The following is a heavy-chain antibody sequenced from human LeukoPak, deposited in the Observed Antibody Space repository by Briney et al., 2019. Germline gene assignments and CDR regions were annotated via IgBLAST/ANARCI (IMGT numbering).Heavy chain of an antibody. CDR2: INWNGGST. Sequence: TGGSLRLSCAASGFTFDDYGMSWVRQAPGKGLEWVSGINWNGGSTGYADSVKGRFTISRDNAKNSLYLQMNSLRAEDTAVYYCARDGTNVDIVATLWPNWFDPWGQGTLVTVSS. CDR1: GFTFDDYG. V-gene: IGHV3-20*04. D-gene: IGHD5-12*01. J-gene: IGHJ5*02. CDR3: ARDGTNVDIVATLWPNWFDP.